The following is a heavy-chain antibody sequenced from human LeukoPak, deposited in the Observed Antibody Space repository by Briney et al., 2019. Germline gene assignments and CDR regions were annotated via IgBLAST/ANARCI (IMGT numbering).Heavy chain of an antibody. J-gene: IGHJ3*01. D-gene: IGHD3-16*02. CDR3: ARDIELST. CDR2: VSYDGRNK. Sequence: SGGSLRLSCVVSGFTFRTYAMHWVSQAPGKGLEWVAVVSYDGRNKYYADSVQGRFTISRDNSKDTVYLQMNSLRAEDTAIYYCARDIELSTWGLGTMVTVSS. V-gene: IGHV3-30*04. CDR1: GFTFRTYA.